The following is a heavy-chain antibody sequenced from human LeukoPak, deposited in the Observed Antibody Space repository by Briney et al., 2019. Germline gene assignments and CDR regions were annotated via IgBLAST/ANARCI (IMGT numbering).Heavy chain of an antibody. CDR1: GYTITSYD. CDR2: MNPNSGNT. CDR3: ARGPVEAVFGVSTED. J-gene: IGHJ6*02. D-gene: IGHD3-10*02. Sequence: GASVKVSCKASGYTITSYDINWVRQATGQGLEWMGWMNPNSGNTGYAQKFQGRVSMTRDTSISTAYMELSSLRSEDTAVYYCARGPVEAVFGVSTEDWGQGTTVTVSS. V-gene: IGHV1-8*01.